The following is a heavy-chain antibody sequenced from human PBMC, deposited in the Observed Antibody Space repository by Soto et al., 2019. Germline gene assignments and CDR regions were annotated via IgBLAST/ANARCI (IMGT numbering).Heavy chain of an antibody. D-gene: IGHD1-26*01. Sequence: EVQLLESGGGLVQPGGSLRLSCAASGFTFSSYAMSWVRQAPGKGLEWVSAISGSGGSTYYADSVKGRFTISRDNSKNTRYLQMNSLRAEDTAVYYCARTSGSYYSHFDYWGQGTLVTVSS. J-gene: IGHJ4*02. CDR1: GFTFSSYA. V-gene: IGHV3-23*01. CDR3: ARTSGSYYSHFDY. CDR2: ISGSGGST.